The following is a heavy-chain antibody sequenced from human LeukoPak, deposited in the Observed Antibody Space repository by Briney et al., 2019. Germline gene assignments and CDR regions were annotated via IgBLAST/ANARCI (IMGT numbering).Heavy chain of an antibody. D-gene: IGHD3-10*01. J-gene: IGHJ6*03. V-gene: IGHV4-39*07. CDR1: GGSISSSSYY. CDR3: ARGRKGYGSGRPPPYYYYMDV. CDR2: INHSGST. Sequence: SETLSLTCTVSGGSISSSSYYWGWIRQPPGKGLEWIGEINHSGSTNYSPSLKSRVTISVDTSKNQFSLKLSSVTAADTAVYYCARGRKGYGSGRPPPYYYYMDVWGKGTTVTVSS.